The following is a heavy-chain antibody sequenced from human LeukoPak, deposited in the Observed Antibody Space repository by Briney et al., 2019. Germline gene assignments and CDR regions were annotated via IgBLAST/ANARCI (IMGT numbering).Heavy chain of an antibody. CDR2: SDWDDDG. CDR3: GHSLCSGGSCYSGFDY. J-gene: IGHJ4*02. CDR1: EFSLSTRGES. Sequence: GSGPTLVKPTQTLTLTYTFSEFSLSTRGESVGWIRQPPGRALGWLALSDWDDDGRYSRSLKSSLTITKDTSNNKAVLTMTNMHPVDKATYYCGHSLCSGGSCYSGFDYWGQGTLVTVSS. D-gene: IGHD2-15*01. V-gene: IGHV2-5*02.